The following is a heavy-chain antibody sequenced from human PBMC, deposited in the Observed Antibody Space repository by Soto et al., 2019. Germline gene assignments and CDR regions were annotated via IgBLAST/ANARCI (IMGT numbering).Heavy chain of an antibody. CDR3: ARSRTSDTSNYYYYFDY. CDR1: GGSISSYY. V-gene: IGHV4-4*07. Sequence: SETLSLTCTVSGGSISSYYWSWVRQPAGEGLEWIGRIYSSGSTNYNPSLKSRVTMSVDTSKNQFSLKLTSVTAADTAVYYCARSRTSDTSNYYYYFDYWGQGALVTVSS. J-gene: IGHJ4*02. D-gene: IGHD3-22*01. CDR2: IYSSGST.